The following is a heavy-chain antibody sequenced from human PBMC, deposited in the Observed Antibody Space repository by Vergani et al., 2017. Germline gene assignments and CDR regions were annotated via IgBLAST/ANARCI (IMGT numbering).Heavy chain of an antibody. CDR3: TKGSRGYTGYFFDY. Sequence: EVQLVESGGGLVKSGGSLRLSCVASGFSFPGYAMSWVRQAPGKGLEWVSSVSGSSATPYYADSVKGRFIISRDNSKNTLHLQMNSLRADDTAVYYCTKGSRGYTGYFFDYWGQGTLATVSS. V-gene: IGHV3-23*04. CDR1: GFSFPGYA. J-gene: IGHJ4*02. CDR2: VSGSSATP. D-gene: IGHD5-12*01.